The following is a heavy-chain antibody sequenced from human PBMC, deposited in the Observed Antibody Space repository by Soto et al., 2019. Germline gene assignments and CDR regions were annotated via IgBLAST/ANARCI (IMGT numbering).Heavy chain of an antibody. Sequence: ASVKVSCKASGGTFSSYAISWVLQAPGQGLEWMGGIIPIFGTANYAQKFQGRVTITADKSTSTAYMELSSLRSEDTAVYYCARDPGNWNDGRHYYYYGMDVWGQGTTVTVSS. CDR1: GGTFSSYA. CDR3: ARDPGNWNDGRHYYYYGMDV. D-gene: IGHD1-1*01. J-gene: IGHJ6*02. V-gene: IGHV1-69*06. CDR2: IIPIFGTA.